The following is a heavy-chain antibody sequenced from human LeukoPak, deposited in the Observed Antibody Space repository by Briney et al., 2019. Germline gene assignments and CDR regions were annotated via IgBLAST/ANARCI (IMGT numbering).Heavy chain of an antibody. Sequence: SETLSLTCTVSGGSISSSSYYWGWIRQPPGKGLEWIGSIYYSGSTYYNPSLKSRVTISVDTSKNQFSLKLSSVTAADTAVYYCARGVRRFDPWGQGTLVTVSS. CDR3: ARGVRRFDP. CDR2: IYYSGST. J-gene: IGHJ5*02. CDR1: GGSISSSSYY. D-gene: IGHD6-6*01. V-gene: IGHV4-39*01.